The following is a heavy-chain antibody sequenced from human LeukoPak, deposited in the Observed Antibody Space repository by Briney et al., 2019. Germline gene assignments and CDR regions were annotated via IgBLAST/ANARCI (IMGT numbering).Heavy chain of an antibody. CDR1: GFTLGGYA. J-gene: IGHJ4*02. V-gene: IGHV3-49*04. D-gene: IGHD1-26*01. CDR2: IRSKAYGGTT. CDR3: TRDGSVSYGRCYFDY. Sequence: QPGRSLRLSCTTSGFTLGGYAMSWVRQAPGKGLEWVGFIRSKAYGGTTEYAASVKGRFTISRDDSKTIAYLQMNSLKTEDTAVYYCTRDGSVSYGRCYFDYWGQGTLVTVSS.